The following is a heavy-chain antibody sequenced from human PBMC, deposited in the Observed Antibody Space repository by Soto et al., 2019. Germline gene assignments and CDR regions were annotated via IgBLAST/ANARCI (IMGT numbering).Heavy chain of an antibody. J-gene: IGHJ4*02. CDR3: AKNPGYYYDSTGYHFDY. CDR2: ISGSGGSI. Sequence: PGGSLRLSCAASGFTFSSYAMSWVRQAPGKGLEWVSGISGSGGSIYYADSVKGRFTISRDNSKKTLYLLMNSLRAEDTDVYYCAKNPGYYYDSTGYHFDYWGQGTLVTVSS. CDR1: GFTFSSYA. D-gene: IGHD3-22*01. V-gene: IGHV3-23*01.